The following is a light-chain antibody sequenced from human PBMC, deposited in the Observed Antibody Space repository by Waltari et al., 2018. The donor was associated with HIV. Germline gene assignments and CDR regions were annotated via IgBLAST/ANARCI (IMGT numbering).Light chain of an antibody. CDR2: DVS. Sequence: QSALTQPPSASGSPGQSVTISCTGTSSDIGADNYVPWFQQHPGNAPNLMIFDVSRLPSGVPVRFSGSKSGISASLTVSGLQAEDEADYYCASHAGSKDVFGGGTKLTVL. V-gene: IGLV2-8*01. CDR1: SSDIGADNY. J-gene: IGLJ2*01. CDR3: ASHAGSKDV.